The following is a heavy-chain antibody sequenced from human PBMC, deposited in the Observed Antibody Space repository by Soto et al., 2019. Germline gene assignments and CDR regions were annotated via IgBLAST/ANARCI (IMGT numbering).Heavy chain of an antibody. D-gene: IGHD5-12*01. V-gene: IGHV1-8*01. CDR3: ARYPGIMATVGYYYYYMDV. CDR2: MNPNSGNT. CDR1: GYTFTSYD. Sequence: QVQLVQSGAEVKKPGASVKVSCKASGYTFTSYDINWVRQATGQGLEWMGWMNPNSGNTGYAQKFQGRGNMTRNTSISTAYMELSSLRSEDTAVYYCARYPGIMATVGYYYYYMDVWGKGTTVTVSS. J-gene: IGHJ6*03.